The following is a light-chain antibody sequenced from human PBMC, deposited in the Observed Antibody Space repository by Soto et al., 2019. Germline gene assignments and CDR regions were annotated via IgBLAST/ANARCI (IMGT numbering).Light chain of an antibody. CDR1: QTITRY. J-gene: IGKJ1*01. CDR3: QQSESSPHT. Sequence: DIRMTQSPSSLSASVGDRVTISCRASQTITRYLHWYRQKPGQAPELLIHAVSTLQSGVPSRFSGSGSGTDFTLTISDLRPEDSATYYCQQSESSPHTFGQGTKVQIK. V-gene: IGKV1-39*01. CDR2: AVS.